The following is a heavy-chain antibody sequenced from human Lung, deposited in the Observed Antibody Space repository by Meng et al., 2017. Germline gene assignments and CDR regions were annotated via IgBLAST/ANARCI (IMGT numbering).Heavy chain of an antibody. CDR2: IYYSGST. CDR3: VGTIGYYYAMAY. Sequence: QVQLQESGPGLVKPSQTLSLTCTVSGGSISSGGYYWSWIRQYPGKGLEWIGYIYYSGSTYYNPSLRTRVIISLDTSKNQFSLKLSSVTAADTAVYYCVGTIGYYYAMAYWGQGTLVTVSS. CDR1: GGSISSGGYY. V-gene: IGHV4-31*03. D-gene: IGHD3-22*01. J-gene: IGHJ4*02.